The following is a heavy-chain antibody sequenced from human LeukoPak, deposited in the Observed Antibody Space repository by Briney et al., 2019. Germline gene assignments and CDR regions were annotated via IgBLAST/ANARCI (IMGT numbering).Heavy chain of an antibody. CDR3: ARSVSITPLDY. D-gene: IGHD4-23*01. CDR1: GFTVSSNY. CDR2: IYSGGST. J-gene: IGHJ4*02. Sequence: PGGSLRLSCAASGFTVSSNYMSWVRQAPGKGLEWVSVIYSGGSTYYADSVKGRFTISRDNSKNTLYLQMNSLRAEDTAVYYCARSVSITPLDYWGQGTLVTVSS. V-gene: IGHV3-53*01.